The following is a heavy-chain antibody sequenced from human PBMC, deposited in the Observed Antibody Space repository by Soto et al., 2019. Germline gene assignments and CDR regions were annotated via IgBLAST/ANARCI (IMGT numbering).Heavy chain of an antibody. CDR1: GGSVSIGDYL. V-gene: IGHV4-30-4*01. CDR3: AKVGGGGPVTAAIGRFDS. Sequence: SETLSLTCTVFGGSVSIGDYLWSCIRQRPGKGLEWIGYIHDSGNTYYNPSLKSRVTISLDTSKNQFSLKLRSVTAADTAMSYCAKVGGGGPVTAAIGRFDSWGQGTQVTVSS. J-gene: IGHJ4*02. CDR2: IHDSGNT. D-gene: IGHD3-16*01.